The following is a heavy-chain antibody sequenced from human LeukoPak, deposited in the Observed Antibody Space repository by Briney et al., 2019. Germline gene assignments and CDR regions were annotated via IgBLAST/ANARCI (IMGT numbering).Heavy chain of an antibody. J-gene: IGHJ4*02. Sequence: PSETLSLTCAVSGGSISSSNWWSWVRQPPGKGLEWIGEIYHSGSTNYIPSLKSRVTISVDKSKNQFSLKLSSVTAADTAVYHCARAVGYFDHSLDYWGQGTLVTVSS. CDR2: IYHSGST. CDR1: GGSISSSNW. D-gene: IGHD3-9*01. V-gene: IGHV4-4*02. CDR3: ARAVGYFDHSLDY.